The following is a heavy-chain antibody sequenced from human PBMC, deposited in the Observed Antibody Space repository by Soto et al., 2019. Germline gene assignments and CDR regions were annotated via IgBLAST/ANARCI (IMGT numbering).Heavy chain of an antibody. D-gene: IGHD6-13*01. CDR2: IKSKTDGGTT. CDR1: GFTFSNAW. V-gene: IGHV3-15*01. Sequence: PGGSLRLSCAASGFTFSNAWMSWVRQAPGKGLEWVGRIKSKTDGGTTDYAAPVKGRFTISRDDSKNTLYLQMNSLKTEDTAVYYCTTDSHSSWYVWWFDPWGQGTLVTVSS. J-gene: IGHJ5*02. CDR3: TTDSHSSWYVWWFDP.